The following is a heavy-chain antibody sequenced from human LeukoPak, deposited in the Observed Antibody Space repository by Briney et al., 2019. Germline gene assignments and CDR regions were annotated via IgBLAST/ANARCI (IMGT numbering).Heavy chain of an antibody. Sequence: ASVKVSCRASGYTFMNYDITWVRQAPGQGLEWMGRISTSNGNTDYAQKFQGKITMTTDTSTSTVFMEPRSLRLDDTAVYYCARDPYHRMGPPLDLWGQGTLVIVSS. CDR3: ARDPYHRMGPPLDL. CDR1: GYTFMNYD. D-gene: IGHD1-14*01. V-gene: IGHV1-18*01. CDR2: ISTSNGNT. J-gene: IGHJ5*02.